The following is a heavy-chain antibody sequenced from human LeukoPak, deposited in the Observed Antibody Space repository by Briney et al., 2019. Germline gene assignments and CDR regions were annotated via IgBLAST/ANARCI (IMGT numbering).Heavy chain of an antibody. CDR1: GFTFSGYW. D-gene: IGHD3-3*01. V-gene: IGHV3-7*01. Sequence: GGSLRLPCAASGFTFSGYWMNWVRQAPGKGLEWVANIKQDGNEKYYVGSVKGRFTISRDNAKNSLYLQMNSLRVEDTAVYYCAKPITVSGATDGFDIWGQGTMVTVSS. CDR3: AKPITVSGATDGFDI. CDR2: IKQDGNEK. J-gene: IGHJ3*02.